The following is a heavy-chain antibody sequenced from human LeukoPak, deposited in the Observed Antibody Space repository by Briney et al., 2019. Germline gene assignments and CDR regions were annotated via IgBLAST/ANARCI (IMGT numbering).Heavy chain of an antibody. CDR3: AKAHSGSYNYYYMDV. CDR1: GFTFDDYT. D-gene: IGHD1-26*01. CDR2: ISWDGGST. V-gene: IGHV3-43*01. Sequence: PGGSLRLSCAASGFTFDDYTVHWVRQAPGKGLEWVSLISWDGGSTYYADSVKGRFTISRDNSKNSLYLQMNSLRTEDTALYYCAKAHSGSYNYYYMDVWGKGTTVTVSS. J-gene: IGHJ6*03.